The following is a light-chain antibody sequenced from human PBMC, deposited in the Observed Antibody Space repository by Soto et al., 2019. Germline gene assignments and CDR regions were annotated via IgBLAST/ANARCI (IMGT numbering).Light chain of an antibody. CDR2: GAF. CDR1: QYISTK. Sequence: VLTQSPDSLSLSPGERATLSCRASQYISTKLAWYQQKPGQAPRLLFSGAFNRATDTPDRFSGSGSGTDFTLTISRLEPEDFAVYYCQQYGKTFGQGTKVDIK. V-gene: IGKV3-20*01. CDR3: QQYGKT. J-gene: IGKJ1*01.